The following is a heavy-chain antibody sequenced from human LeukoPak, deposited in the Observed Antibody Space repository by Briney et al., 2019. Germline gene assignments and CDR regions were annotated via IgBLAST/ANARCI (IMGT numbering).Heavy chain of an antibody. CDR2: ISSSSSYI. CDR3: ARILARRYYFDY. Sequence: GGSLRLSCAASGFTFSSYSMNWVRQAPGKGLEWVSSISSSSSYIYYADSVKGRFTISRDNAKNSLYLQMNSLRAEDTAVYYCARILARRYYFDYWGQGTLVTVSS. D-gene: IGHD6-6*01. J-gene: IGHJ4*02. V-gene: IGHV3-21*01. CDR1: GFTFSSYS.